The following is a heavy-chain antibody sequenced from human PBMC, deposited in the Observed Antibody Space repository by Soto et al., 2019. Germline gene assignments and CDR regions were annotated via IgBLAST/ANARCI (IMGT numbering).Heavy chain of an antibody. D-gene: IGHD3-3*01. V-gene: IGHV3-30-3*01. CDR2: ISYDGSNK. Sequence: QVQLVESGGGVVQPGRSLRLSCAASGFTFSSYAMHWVRQAPGKGLEWVAIISYDGSNKYYADSVKGRFTISRDNSKHTRYLQMNSLRAEDTAVYYCARGGLRVLEWLAYGMDVWGQGTTVTVSS. J-gene: IGHJ6*02. CDR3: ARGGLRVLEWLAYGMDV. CDR1: GFTFSSYA.